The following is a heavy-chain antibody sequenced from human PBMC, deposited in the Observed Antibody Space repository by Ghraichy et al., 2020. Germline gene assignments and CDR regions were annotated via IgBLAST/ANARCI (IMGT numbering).Heavy chain of an antibody. D-gene: IGHD3-16*01. CDR3: ARDLTFPGAADY. Sequence: GGSLRLSCAASTLIFNNYAMTWVRQAPGKGLEWVSGISGSGITTYYAGSVKGRFTISRDNSNNTLYLQMNSLRAEDTAVYCCARDLTFPGAADYWGQGTLVTVSS. J-gene: IGHJ4*02. CDR2: ISGSGITT. CDR1: TLIFNNYA. V-gene: IGHV3-23*01.